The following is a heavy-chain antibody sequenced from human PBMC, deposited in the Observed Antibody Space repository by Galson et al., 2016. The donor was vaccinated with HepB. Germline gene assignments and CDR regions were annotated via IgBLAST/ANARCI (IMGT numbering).Heavy chain of an antibody. D-gene: IGHD3-9*01. V-gene: IGHV3-30*03. J-gene: IGHJ4*02. CDR2: ISKYGDNT. CDR1: GFIFSSYS. Sequence: SLRLSCAASGFIFSSYSMHWVRQAPGKGLEWVAYISKYGDNTEYADSVKDRFTISRDNSKNTLYLQMNSLRPEDTAIYYCVRTRTDILTGYYYWGQGTLVTVSS. CDR3: VRTRTDILTGYYY.